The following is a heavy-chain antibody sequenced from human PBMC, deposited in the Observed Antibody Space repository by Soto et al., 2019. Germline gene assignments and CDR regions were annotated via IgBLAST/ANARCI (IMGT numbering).Heavy chain of an antibody. Sequence: SETLSLTCTVSGCYISSGGYYWSWIRQHPGKGLEWIGYIYYSGSTYYNPSLKSRVTISVDTSKNQFSLKLSSVTAADTAVYYCAREHSYYDILTGYYGPSAFDIWGQGTMVTVS. CDR1: GCYISSGGYY. D-gene: IGHD3-9*01. J-gene: IGHJ3*02. CDR3: AREHSYYDILTGYYGPSAFDI. CDR2: IYYSGST. V-gene: IGHV4-31*03.